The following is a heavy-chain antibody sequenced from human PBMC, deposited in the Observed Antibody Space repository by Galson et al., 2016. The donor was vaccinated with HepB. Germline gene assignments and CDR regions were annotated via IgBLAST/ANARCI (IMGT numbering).Heavy chain of an antibody. CDR3: ARDSIAAAGFPYYYYGMDV. CDR1: GYTFNNHG. V-gene: IGHV1-18*01. D-gene: IGHD6-13*01. Sequence: SVKVSCKASGYTFNNHGISWVRQAPGQGLEWMGCISAYNGNTNYAQRFQGRVTMTTDTSTSTAYMELRSLRSDDTAVYYCARDSIAAAGFPYYYYGMDVWGQGTTVTVSS. CDR2: ISAYNGNT. J-gene: IGHJ6*02.